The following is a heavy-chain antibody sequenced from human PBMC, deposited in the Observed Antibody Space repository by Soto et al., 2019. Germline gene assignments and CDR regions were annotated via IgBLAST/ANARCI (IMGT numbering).Heavy chain of an antibody. V-gene: IGHV3-23*01. CDR3: TKGSQYDILTADHAFDS. CDR1: GFPFSNYA. D-gene: IGHD3-9*01. Sequence: EVQLLESGGGLVQPGGSLRLSCSVSGFPFSNYAMSWVRQAPGKGLEWVSSTSGGGGGTHYADSMKGRFTISRDNSKNTLHLEMSRCRANETAVDYWTKGSQYDILTADHAFDSWGQGTLVTVSS. CDR2: TSGGGGGT. J-gene: IGHJ4*02.